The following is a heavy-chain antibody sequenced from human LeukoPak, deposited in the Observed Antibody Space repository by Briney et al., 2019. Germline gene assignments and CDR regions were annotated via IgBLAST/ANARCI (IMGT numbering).Heavy chain of an antibody. V-gene: IGHV1-69*05. Sequence: ASVKVSCKPSGGTFSNYAISWVRQAPGQGLEWRGGIIPILGSANYAQKFQGRVTIATDASTNTAYMEMSSLRSEDMAVYYCVRSHYAFWSGFGAWGQGTLVTVSS. D-gene: IGHD3-3*01. CDR1: GGTFSNYA. J-gene: IGHJ5*02. CDR3: VRSHYAFWSGFGA. CDR2: IIPILGSA.